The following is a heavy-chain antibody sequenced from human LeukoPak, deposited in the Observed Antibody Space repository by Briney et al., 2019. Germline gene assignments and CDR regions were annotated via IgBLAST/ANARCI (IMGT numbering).Heavy chain of an antibody. CDR3: ARDHNWGPDY. V-gene: IGHV1-2*02. D-gene: IGHD7-27*01. CDR2: IHPGRGDT. Sequence: ASVKVSCKALGYTFADHYFHWLRQAPGQGLEWMGWIHPGRGDTNYAQKFQGRVSLTRDTSISTAYMELSRLTSDDTAVYYCARDHNWGPDYWGQGTLVSVSS. CDR1: GYTFADHY. J-gene: IGHJ4*02.